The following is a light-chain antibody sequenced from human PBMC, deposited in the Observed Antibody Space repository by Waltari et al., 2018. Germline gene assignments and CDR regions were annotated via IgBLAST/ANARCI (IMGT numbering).Light chain of an antibody. CDR1: QSISNW. J-gene: IGKJ1*01. V-gene: IGKV1-12*01. Sequence: DIQMTQSPSFVSASVGDRVTLTCRASQSISNWLAWYQQKPGKAPKFLIYAASSLESGVPSRFGGSGSGTDFTLTISSLQPEDFATYYCQQTNSFPRTFGQGTKVEIK. CDR2: AAS. CDR3: QQTNSFPRT.